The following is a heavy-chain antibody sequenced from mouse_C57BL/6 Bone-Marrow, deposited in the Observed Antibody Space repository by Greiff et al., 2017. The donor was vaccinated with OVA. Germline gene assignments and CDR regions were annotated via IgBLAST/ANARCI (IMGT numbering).Heavy chain of an antibody. Sequence: VQLQQSGAELVRPGASVKLSCTASGFNIKDDNMHWVKQRPEHGLEWIGWIDPENGDTAYASKFQGKATITADTSSNTAYLQLSSLTSEDTAVYYCTTYDYGSYFDYWGQGTTLTVSS. CDR1: GFNIKDDN. D-gene: IGHD1-1*01. V-gene: IGHV14-4*01. CDR2: IDPENGDT. J-gene: IGHJ2*01. CDR3: TTYDYGSYFDY.